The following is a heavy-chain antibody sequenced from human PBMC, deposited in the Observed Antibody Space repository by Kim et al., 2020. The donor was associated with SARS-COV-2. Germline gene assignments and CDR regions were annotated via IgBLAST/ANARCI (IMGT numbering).Heavy chain of an antibody. CDR1: EFSFSTLA. Sequence: GGSLRLSCAASEFSFSTLAMTWVRQAPGKGLAWVSTINNRGSHTYYADSVKGRFTISRDNSKSTLYLQMNSLRAEDTGVYYCVKDRSDNYLNDVDYGMDV. D-gene: IGHD1-1*01. CDR3: VKDRSDNYLNDVDYGMDV. V-gene: IGHV3-23*01. J-gene: IGHJ6*01. CDR2: INNRGSHT.